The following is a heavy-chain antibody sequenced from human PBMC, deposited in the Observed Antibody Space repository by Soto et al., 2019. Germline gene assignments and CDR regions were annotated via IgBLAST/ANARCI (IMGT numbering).Heavy chain of an antibody. CDR1: GLSISIPNW. CDR2: IDHSGTT. J-gene: IGHJ3*02. Sequence: SDTLSLTCAVSGLSISIPNWWALVRQAPGKGLEWIGEIDHSGTTHYNPSLNSRVTISLDRSTNQFSLRLTSVAAADTAVYFCARGKFYAFDIWGQGTMVTVS. V-gene: IGHV4-4*02. CDR3: ARGKFYAFDI.